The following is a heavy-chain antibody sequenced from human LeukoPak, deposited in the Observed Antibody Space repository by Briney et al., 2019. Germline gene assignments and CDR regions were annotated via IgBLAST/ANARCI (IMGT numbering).Heavy chain of an antibody. CDR3: ARDPNPATYDSSGYRRADAFDI. D-gene: IGHD3-22*01. CDR1: GFTFSSYA. CDR2: ISYDGSNK. Sequence: SGGSLRLSCAASGFTFSSYAMHWVRQAPGKGLEWVAVISYDGSNKYYADSVKGRFTISRDNSENTLYLQMNSLRAEDTAVYYCARDPNPATYDSSGYRRADAFDIWGQGSMVTVSS. V-gene: IGHV3-30*04. J-gene: IGHJ3*02.